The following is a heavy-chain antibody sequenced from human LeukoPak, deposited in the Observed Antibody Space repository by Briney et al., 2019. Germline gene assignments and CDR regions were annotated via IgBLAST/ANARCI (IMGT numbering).Heavy chain of an antibody. J-gene: IGHJ6*03. V-gene: IGHV3-21*01. Sequence: GGSLRLSCAASGFTFSSYSMNWVRQAPGKGLEWVSSISSSSSYIYYADSVKGRFTISRDNAKNSLYLQMNSLRAEDTAVYYCARDHRELLIVLMEDRYYYYYMDVWGKGTTVTVSS. CDR1: GFTFSSYS. CDR3: ARDHRELLIVLMEDRYYYYYMDV. CDR2: ISSSSSYI. D-gene: IGHD2-8*01.